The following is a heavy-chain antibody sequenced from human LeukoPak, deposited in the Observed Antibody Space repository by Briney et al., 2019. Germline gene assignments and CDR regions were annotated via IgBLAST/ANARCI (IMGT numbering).Heavy chain of an antibody. CDR2: ISWDGGST. Sequence: GRSLRLSCAASGFTFDDYTMHWVRQAPGKGLEWVSLISWDGGSTYYADSVKGRFTISRDNSKNSLYLQMNSLRTENTALYYCAKGLRTAMVTVMAHWGQGTLVTVSS. CDR1: GFTFDDYT. V-gene: IGHV3-43*01. CDR3: AKGLRTAMVTVMAH. J-gene: IGHJ4*02. D-gene: IGHD5-18*01.